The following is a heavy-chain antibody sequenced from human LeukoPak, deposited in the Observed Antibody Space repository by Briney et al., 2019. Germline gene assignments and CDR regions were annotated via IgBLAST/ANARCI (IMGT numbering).Heavy chain of an antibody. D-gene: IGHD3-10*01. V-gene: IGHV4-4*07. J-gene: IGHJ6*03. CDR2: IYTSGST. CDR3: ARVNKVITQEYYYYYMDV. Sequence: SETLSLTCTVSGGSISSYYWSWLRQPAGKGLEWIGRIYTSGSTNYNPSLKSRVTMSVDTSKNQFSLKLSSVTAADTAVYYCARVNKVITQEYYYYYMDVWGKGTTVTVSS. CDR1: GGSISSYY.